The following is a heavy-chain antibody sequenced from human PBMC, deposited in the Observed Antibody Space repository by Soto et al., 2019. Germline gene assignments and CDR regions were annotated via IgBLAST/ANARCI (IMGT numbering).Heavy chain of an antibody. J-gene: IGHJ6*02. CDR3: ASPFAVDTAKPALGYGMDV. CDR1: GGSISSSSYY. V-gene: IGHV4-39*01. CDR2: IYYSGST. D-gene: IGHD5-18*01. Sequence: SETLSLTCTVSGGSISSSSYYWGWIRQPPGKGLEWIGSIYYSGSTYYNPSLKSRVTISVDTSKNQFSLKLSSVTAADTAVYYCASPFAVDTAKPALGYGMDVWGQGTTVTVSS.